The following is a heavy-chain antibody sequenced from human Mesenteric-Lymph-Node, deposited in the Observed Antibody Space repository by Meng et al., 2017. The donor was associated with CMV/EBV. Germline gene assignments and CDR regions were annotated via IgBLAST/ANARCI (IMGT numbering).Heavy chain of an antibody. V-gene: IGHV3-74*03. CDR1: GINFSDYW. CDR2: INCDGSTT. D-gene: IGHD6-13*01. J-gene: IGHJ6*02. Sequence: GGSLTLSCAASGINFSDYWMSWARQAPGKGLVWVSRINCDGSTTTYADSVKGRFTISRDNAKSALHLQMNSLRTEDTAVYYCASGSSWYYYYYGMDVWGQGTTVTVSS. CDR3: ASGSSWYYYYYGMDV.